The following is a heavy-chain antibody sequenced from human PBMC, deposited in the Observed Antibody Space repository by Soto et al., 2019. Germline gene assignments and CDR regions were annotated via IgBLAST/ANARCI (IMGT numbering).Heavy chain of an antibody. CDR2: INAGNGNT. CDR1: GYTFTSYA. CDR3: ARAPYDSSGYYQSGVDY. D-gene: IGHD3-22*01. Sequence: QVQLVQSGAEVKKPGASVKVSCKASGYTFTSYAMHWVRQAPGQRLAWMGWINAGNGNTKYSQKFQGRVTITRDTSASTAYMELSSLRSEDTAVYYCARAPYDSSGYYQSGVDYWGQGTLVTVSS. V-gene: IGHV1-3*01. J-gene: IGHJ4*02.